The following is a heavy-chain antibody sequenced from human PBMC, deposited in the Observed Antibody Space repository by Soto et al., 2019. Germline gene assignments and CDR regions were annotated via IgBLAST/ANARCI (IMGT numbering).Heavy chain of an antibody. CDR3: ARDGGSYSGWFDP. CDR2: IIPIFGTA. J-gene: IGHJ5*02. CDR1: GGTFSSYA. D-gene: IGHD1-26*01. Sequence: QVQLVQSGAEVKKPGSSVKVSCKASGGTFSSYAISWVRQAPGQGLEWMGGIIPIFGTANYAQKLQGRVTMTTDTSTSTAYMELRSLRSDDTAVYYCARDGGSYSGWFDPWGQGTLVTVSS. V-gene: IGHV1-69*06.